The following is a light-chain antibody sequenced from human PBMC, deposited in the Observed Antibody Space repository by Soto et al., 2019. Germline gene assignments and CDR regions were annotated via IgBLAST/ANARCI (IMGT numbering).Light chain of an antibody. V-gene: IGKV1-39*01. CDR2: AAS. J-gene: IGKJ1*01. Sequence: IQMTQSPSSLSASVGDRVTITYRASQSISSYLNWYQQTPGKAPKFLIYAASNLQSGVPSRFSGSGSGTDFTLTIASLQPEDFATYYCQQSSSTPPTFGQGTKVEI. CDR3: QQSSSTPPT. CDR1: QSISSY.